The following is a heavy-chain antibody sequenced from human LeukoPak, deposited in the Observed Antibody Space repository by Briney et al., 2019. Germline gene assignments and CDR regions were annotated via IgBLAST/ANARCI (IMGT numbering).Heavy chain of an antibody. CDR1: GYPFTTYW. V-gene: IGHV5-51*01. J-gene: IGHJ4*02. CDR2: IYPGDSDV. D-gene: IGHD6-6*01. Sequence: GESLKISCKVSGYPFTTYWIGWVRQMPGKGLEWMGIIYPGDSDVRYSPSFQGQVTISADKSISTAYLQWSSLKASDTAVYYCARGVARSSKFHFSYYFDYWGQGTLVTVSS. CDR3: ARGVARSSKFHFSYYFDY.